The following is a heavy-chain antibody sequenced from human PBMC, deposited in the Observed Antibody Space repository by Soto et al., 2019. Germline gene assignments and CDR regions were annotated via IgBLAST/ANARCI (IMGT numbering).Heavy chain of an antibody. V-gene: IGHV3-7*04. CDR3: ARGSGYYGSGSYFGWFDP. CDR1: GFTFSSYW. Sequence: EVQLVESGGGLVQPGGSLRLSCAASGFTFSSYWMSWVRQAPGKGLEWVANIKQDGSEKYYVDSVKGRFTISRDNSKNSLYLQMNSLRAEDTAVDYCARGSGYYGSGSYFGWFDPWGQGTLVTVSS. J-gene: IGHJ5*02. CDR2: IKQDGSEK. D-gene: IGHD3-10*01.